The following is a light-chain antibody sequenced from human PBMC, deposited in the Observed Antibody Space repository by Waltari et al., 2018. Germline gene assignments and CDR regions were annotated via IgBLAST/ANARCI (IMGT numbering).Light chain of an antibody. CDR1: QSISSY. CDR2: AAS. J-gene: IGKJ4*01. V-gene: IGKV1-39*01. Sequence: DIQMSESPSSLSASVGDRVTITCRARQSISSYVNWYQQKSGKAPKLQIYAASRLQSGVPSRFSGSGSGTAFTLTISSLQPEDFATYYCQQSYSTPLTFGGGTKVEIK. CDR3: QQSYSTPLT.